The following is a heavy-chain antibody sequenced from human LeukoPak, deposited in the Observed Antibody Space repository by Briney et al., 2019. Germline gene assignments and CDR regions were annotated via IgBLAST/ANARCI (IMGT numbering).Heavy chain of an antibody. V-gene: IGHV1-69*13. Sequence: SVKVSCKASGGTFSSYAISWVRQAPGQGLEWMGWIIPIFGTANYAQKFQGRVTITADESTSTAYMELSSLRSEDTAVYYCARGFTFGGATVYFDYWGQGTLVTVPS. D-gene: IGHD3-16*01. CDR2: IIPIFGTA. CDR1: GGTFSSYA. J-gene: IGHJ4*02. CDR3: ARGFTFGGATVYFDY.